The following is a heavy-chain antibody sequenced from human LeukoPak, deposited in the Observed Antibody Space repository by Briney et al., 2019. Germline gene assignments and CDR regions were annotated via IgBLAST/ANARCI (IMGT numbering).Heavy chain of an antibody. CDR1: GVSISSYY. V-gene: IGHV4-59*01. J-gene: IGHJ4*02. CDR2: IDYSGNT. Sequence: SETLSLTCTVSGVSISSYYWTWIRQPPGKGLEWIGNIDYSGNTKYNPSLKSRVTISVDTSKNQFSLKLSSVTAAGTAVYYCARWYYDSSGYRYFDYWGQGTLVTVSS. D-gene: IGHD3-22*01. CDR3: ARWYYDSSGYRYFDY.